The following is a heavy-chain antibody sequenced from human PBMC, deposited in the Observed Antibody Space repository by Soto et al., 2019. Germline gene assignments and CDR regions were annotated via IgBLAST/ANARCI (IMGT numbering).Heavy chain of an antibody. V-gene: IGHV3-30*18. CDR1: GFTFSSYG. CDR2: ISYDGSNK. D-gene: IGHD2-8*01. Sequence: VLSLRRSCAASGFTFSSYGMHWVRQAPGKGLEWVAVISYDGSNKYYADSVKGRFTISRDNYKNTLYLQMNSLRAEDTAVYYCAKVACTNGVCYFGGMDVWGQGTTVTVSS. CDR3: AKVACTNGVCYFGGMDV. J-gene: IGHJ6*02.